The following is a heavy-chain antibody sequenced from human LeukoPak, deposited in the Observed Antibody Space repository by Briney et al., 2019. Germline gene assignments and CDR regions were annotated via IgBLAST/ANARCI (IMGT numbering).Heavy chain of an antibody. D-gene: IGHD4-17*01. CDR1: GGSISSYY. J-gene: IGHJ4*02. CDR3: ARWVKSPTVTTFDH. CDR2: IYYGGST. V-gene: IGHV4-59*01. Sequence: SETLSLTCTVSGGSISSYYWSWIRQPPGKGLEWIGYIYYGGSTNYNPSLKSRVTISVDTSKNQFSLKLSSVTAADTAVYYCARWVKSPTVTTFDHWGQGTLVTVSS.